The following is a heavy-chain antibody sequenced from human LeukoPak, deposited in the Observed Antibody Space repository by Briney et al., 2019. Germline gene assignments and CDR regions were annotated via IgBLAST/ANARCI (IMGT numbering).Heavy chain of an antibody. J-gene: IGHJ1*01. CDR2: IMAYNGKT. V-gene: IGHV1-18*04. D-gene: IGHD3-22*01. CDR3: ASYDSSGFPSSGH. Sequence: GASVKVSCKASGYTFNHYVVHWVRQAPGQGLEWLGWIMAYNGKTDYAQKFQDRVTLTTDTPTNTAYMELRSLRSDDTAVYYCASYDSSGFPSSGHWGQGTLVTVSS. CDR1: GYTFNHYV.